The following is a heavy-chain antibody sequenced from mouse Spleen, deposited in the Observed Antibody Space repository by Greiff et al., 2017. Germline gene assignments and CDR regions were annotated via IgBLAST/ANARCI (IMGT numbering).Heavy chain of an antibody. V-gene: IGHV5-9-3*01. CDR3: ARHDYGFAY. CDR2: ISSGGSYT. J-gene: IGHJ3*01. D-gene: IGHD2-4*01. Sequence: EVKLMESGGGLVKPGGSLKLSCAASGFTFSSYAMSWVRQTPEKRLEWVATISSGGSYTYYPDSVKGRFTISRDNAKNTLYLQMSSLRSEDTAMYYCARHDYGFAYWGQGTLVTVSA. CDR1: GFTFSSYA.